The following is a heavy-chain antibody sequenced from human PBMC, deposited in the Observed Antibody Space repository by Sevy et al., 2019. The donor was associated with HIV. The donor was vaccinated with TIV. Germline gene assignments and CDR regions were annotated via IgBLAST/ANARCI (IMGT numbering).Heavy chain of an antibody. Sequence: SGPTLVNPTQTLTLTCTFSGFSLSTSGVGVGWIRQPPGKALEWIALIYFDDDKRYSPSLKSRLTSTKDTSKNQVVLTMTNMDPVDTATYYCAHYYYAYNWFDPWGQGTLVTVSS. J-gene: IGHJ5*02. D-gene: IGHD3-16*01. CDR2: IYFDDDK. CDR1: GFSLSTSGVG. CDR3: AHYYYAYNWFDP. V-gene: IGHV2-5*02.